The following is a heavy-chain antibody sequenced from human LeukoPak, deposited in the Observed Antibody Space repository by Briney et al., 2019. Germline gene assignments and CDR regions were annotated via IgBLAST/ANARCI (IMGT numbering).Heavy chain of an antibody. J-gene: IGHJ6*02. CDR1: GDSISSYT. CDR2: IYYGGST. V-gene: IGHV4-59*01. CDR3: ARAGSAFYYAMDV. Sequence: SETLSLTCSVSGDSISSYTWNWIRQPPGKGLEWIGYIYYGGSTDYNPALKSRSTISVDTSKNHLSLKLSSVTAADSALYFCARAGSAFYYAMDVWGQGTPVTVSS. D-gene: IGHD3-10*01.